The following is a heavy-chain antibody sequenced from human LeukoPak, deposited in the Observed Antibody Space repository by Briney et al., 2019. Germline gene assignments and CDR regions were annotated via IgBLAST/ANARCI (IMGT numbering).Heavy chain of an antibody. Sequence: GGSLRLSCAASGFSFSGYSMTWVRQAPGKGLEWVSYISSSGTTIYYAGSVKGRFTISRDNGKNSLYLQMHSLRDEDTAVYYCSRESRYSSDYWGQGTLVTVSS. J-gene: IGHJ4*02. CDR3: SRESRYSSDY. CDR2: ISSSGTTI. CDR1: GFSFSGYS. D-gene: IGHD6-13*01. V-gene: IGHV3-48*02.